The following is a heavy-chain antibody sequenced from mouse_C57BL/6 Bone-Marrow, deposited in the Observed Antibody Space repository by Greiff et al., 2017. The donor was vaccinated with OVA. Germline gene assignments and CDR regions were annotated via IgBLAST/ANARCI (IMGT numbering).Heavy chain of an antibody. V-gene: IGHV5-12*01. CDR3: ARPLYYSNLAY. J-gene: IGHJ3*01. CDR1: GFTFSDYY. CDR2: ISNGGGST. Sequence: DVMLVESGGGLVQPGGSLKLSCAASGFTFSDYYMYWVRQTPEKRLEWVAYISNGGGSTYYPDTVKGRFTISRDNAKNTLYLQMSRLKSEDTAMYYCARPLYYSNLAYWGQGTLVTVSA. D-gene: IGHD2-5*01.